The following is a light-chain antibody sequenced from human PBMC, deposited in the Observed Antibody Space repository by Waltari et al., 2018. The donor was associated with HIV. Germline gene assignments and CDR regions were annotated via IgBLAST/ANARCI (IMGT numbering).Light chain of an antibody. CDR1: SSDLGVANS. Sequence: QSALTQPPSASGSPGQSVTIACTGPSSDLGVANSVSWYQQRPGKAPKVIISEVSKRSSGVPNRFSGSTSGNTASLTVSGLQADDEAEYFCSFYGGRNILVFGGGTKLTVL. V-gene: IGLV2-8*01. J-gene: IGLJ2*01. CDR2: EVS. CDR3: SFYGGRNILV.